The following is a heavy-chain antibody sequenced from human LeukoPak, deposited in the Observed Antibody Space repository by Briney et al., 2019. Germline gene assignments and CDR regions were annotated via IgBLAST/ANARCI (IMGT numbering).Heavy chain of an antibody. Sequence: SETLSLTCIVSGGSISSYYWSWIRQPPGKGLEWVGDIYYSGSTNYNPSLNSRVTISLDTSKNQFSLRLSSVTAADTAVYYCGRSLSSAWYYFAYWGQGTLVTVSS. CDR3: GRSLSSAWYYFAY. J-gene: IGHJ4*02. CDR1: GGSISSYY. V-gene: IGHV4-59*01. D-gene: IGHD6-19*01. CDR2: IYYSGST.